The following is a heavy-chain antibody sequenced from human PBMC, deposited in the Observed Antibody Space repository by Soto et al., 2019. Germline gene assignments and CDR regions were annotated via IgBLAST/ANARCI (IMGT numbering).Heavy chain of an antibody. J-gene: IGHJ5*02. CDR1: GFTFRSFL. Sequence: GGSLRLSCAASGFTFRSFLMHWVRQAPGKGLVWVSRINSDGSSTSYADSVKGRFTISRDNAKNTLYLQMNSLRAEDTAVYYCARDTPRARFDPWGQGTLVTVSS. CDR2: INSDGSST. V-gene: IGHV3-74*01. CDR3: ARDTPRARFDP.